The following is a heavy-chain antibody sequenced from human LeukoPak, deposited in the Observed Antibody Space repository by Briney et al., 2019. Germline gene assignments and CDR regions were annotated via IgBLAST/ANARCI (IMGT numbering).Heavy chain of an antibody. CDR3: AKALLEPFDY. V-gene: IGHV3-23*01. CDR1: GFTLSSYA. Sequence: SGGSLRLSCAASGFTLSSYAMSWVRQAPGEGLEYVSAISGSGGSTYYADSVKGRFTISRDNSKNTLYLQMNSLRAEDTAVYYCAKALLEPFDYWGQGTLVTVSS. CDR2: ISGSGGST. D-gene: IGHD3-3*01. J-gene: IGHJ4*02.